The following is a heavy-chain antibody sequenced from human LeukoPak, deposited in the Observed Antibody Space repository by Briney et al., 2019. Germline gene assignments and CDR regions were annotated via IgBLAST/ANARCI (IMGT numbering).Heavy chain of an antibody. CDR1: GYTFTSYA. Sequence: ASVKVSCKASGYTFTSYAMNWVRQAPGQGLEWMGWINTNTGNPTYAQGFTGRFVFSLDTSVSTAYLQISSLKAEDTAVYYCASDLYCSSTSCYGWFDPWGQGTLVTVAS. CDR3: ASDLYCSSTSCYGWFDP. D-gene: IGHD2-2*01. J-gene: IGHJ5*02. CDR2: INTNTGNP. V-gene: IGHV7-4-1*02.